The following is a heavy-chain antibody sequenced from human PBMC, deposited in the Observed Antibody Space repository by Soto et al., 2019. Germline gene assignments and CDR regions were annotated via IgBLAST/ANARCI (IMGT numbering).Heavy chain of an antibody. Sequence: GGSLRLSCAASGFNFSSYSMNWVRQAPGKGLEWVSSISSSSSYIYYADSVKGRFTISRDNAKNSLYLQMNSLRAEDTAVYYCARDFDNYQYFDYWGQGTLVTVSS. V-gene: IGHV3-21*01. D-gene: IGHD3-9*01. CDR1: GFNFSSYS. J-gene: IGHJ4*02. CDR2: ISSSSSYI. CDR3: ARDFDNYQYFDY.